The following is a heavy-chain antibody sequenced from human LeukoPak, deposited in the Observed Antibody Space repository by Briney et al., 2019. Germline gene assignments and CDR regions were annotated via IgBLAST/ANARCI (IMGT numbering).Heavy chain of an antibody. CDR1: GFTFSRYC. V-gene: IGHV3-23*01. Sequence: GGSLRLSCAASGFTFSRYCMTWVRQAPGKGLEWVSAITGSGGRTYYADSVKGRFTISRDNSKNTLYLQMNSLRAEDTAVYYCARGSTGSNWGQGTLVTVSS. CDR2: ITGSGGRT. D-gene: IGHD1-1*01. J-gene: IGHJ4*02. CDR3: ARGSTGSN.